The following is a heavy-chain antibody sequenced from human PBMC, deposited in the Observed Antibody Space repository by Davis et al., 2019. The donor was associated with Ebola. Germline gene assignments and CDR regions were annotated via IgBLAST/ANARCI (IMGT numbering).Heavy chain of an antibody. V-gene: IGHV3-33*08. D-gene: IGHD1-14*01. CDR3: ARDPAIGQPLSTFDV. CDR2: IWYDGSRE. CDR1: GFAFSKYW. J-gene: IGHJ3*01. Sequence: PGGSLRLSCAASGFAFSKYWMHWVRQAPGKGLEWLAVIWYDGSREYIAESMKGRFTISRDNSRNTLFLQVNSLRVEDTAVYYCARDPAIGQPLSTFDVWGQGTTVTVAS.